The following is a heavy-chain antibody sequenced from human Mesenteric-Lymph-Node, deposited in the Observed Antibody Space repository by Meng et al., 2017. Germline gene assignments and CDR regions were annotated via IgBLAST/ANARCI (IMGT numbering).Heavy chain of an antibody. Sequence: GESLKISCAASGFIFTTYGMHWVRQAPGKGLEWVAIIWYDGSKKYYADSVKGRFTISRDNSKNTLYLQMNSLRAEDTAIYFCAKDKEGTVADYFDYWGQGTLVTVSS. V-gene: IGHV3-33*06. CDR2: IWYDGSKK. J-gene: IGHJ4*02. CDR1: GFIFTTYG. CDR3: AKDKEGTVADYFDY. D-gene: IGHD1-26*01.